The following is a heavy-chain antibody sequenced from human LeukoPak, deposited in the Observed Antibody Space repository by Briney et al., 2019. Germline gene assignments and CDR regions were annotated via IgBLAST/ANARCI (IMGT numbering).Heavy chain of an antibody. J-gene: IGHJ4*02. Sequence: GGSLRLSCAASGLTVRSDYMNWVRQAPGKGLEWVSVIYRCGSTYYADSVKGRFTISRDNSKNTGYLQMNSLRAEDTAVYYCARATVRGIIINPFDYWGQGTLVTVSS. V-gene: IGHV3-66*01. CDR3: ARATVRGIIINPFDY. CDR2: IYRCGST. D-gene: IGHD3-10*01. CDR1: GLTVRSDY.